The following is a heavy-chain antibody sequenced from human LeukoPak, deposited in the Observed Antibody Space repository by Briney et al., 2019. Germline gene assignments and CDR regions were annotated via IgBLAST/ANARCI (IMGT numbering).Heavy chain of an antibody. J-gene: IGHJ3*02. CDR2: VYTSGSD. CDR1: GGSINLYY. Sequence: SETLSLTCSVSGGSINLYYWTWIRQPAGKGLEWIGRVYTSGSDNYNPSVKGRATISVDTSKNQFSLKLSSVTAADTAVYYCASEELDAFDIWGQGTMVTVSS. V-gene: IGHV4-4*07. CDR3: ASEELDAFDI.